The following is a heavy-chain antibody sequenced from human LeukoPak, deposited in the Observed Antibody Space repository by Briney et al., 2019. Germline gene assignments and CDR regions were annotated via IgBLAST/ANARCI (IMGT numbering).Heavy chain of an antibody. D-gene: IGHD4-17*01. CDR1: EFTFSSYG. CDR2: IRYDGSNK. V-gene: IGHV3-30*02. J-gene: IGHJ4*02. CDR3: AKSHTVTSWRYYFDY. Sequence: GGSLRLSCAASEFTFSSYGMHWVRQAPGKGLEWVAFIRYDGSNKYYADSVKGRFTISRDNSKNTLYLQMNSLRAEDTAVYYCAKSHTVTSWRYYFDYWGQGTLVTVSS.